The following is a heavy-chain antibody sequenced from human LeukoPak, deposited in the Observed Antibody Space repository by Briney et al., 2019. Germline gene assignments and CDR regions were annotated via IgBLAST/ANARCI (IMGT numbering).Heavy chain of an antibody. J-gene: IGHJ4*02. CDR2: IYSGGST. D-gene: IGHD6-6*01. Sequence: PGGSLRLSCAASGLTVSSNYMSWVRQAPGKGLEWVSVIYSGGSTYYADSVKGRFTISRDNSKSTLYLQMNSLRAEDTAVYYCARERVENQQLVGGNYWGQGTLVTVSS. CDR1: GLTVSSNY. CDR3: ARERVENQQLVGGNY. V-gene: IGHV3-66*01.